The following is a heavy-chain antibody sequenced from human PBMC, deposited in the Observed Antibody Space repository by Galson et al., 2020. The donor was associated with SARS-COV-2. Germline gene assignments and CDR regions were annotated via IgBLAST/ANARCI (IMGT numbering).Heavy chain of an antibody. V-gene: IGHV1-2*06. CDR2: INPNSGGT. D-gene: IGHD3-22*01. CDR3: ARGTYYYDSSLRVAFDI. J-gene: IGHJ3*02. CDR1: GYTFTGYY. Sequence: ASVKVSCKASGYTFTGYYMHWVRQAPGQGLEWMGRINPNSGGTNYAQKFQDRVTMTRDTSISTAYMELSRLRSDDTAVYYCARGTYYYDSSLRVAFDIWGQGTMVTVSS.